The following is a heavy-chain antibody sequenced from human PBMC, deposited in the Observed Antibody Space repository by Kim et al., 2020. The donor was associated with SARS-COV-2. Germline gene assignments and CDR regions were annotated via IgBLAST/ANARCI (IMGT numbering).Heavy chain of an antibody. J-gene: IGHJ6*02. V-gene: IGHV4-34*01. CDR2: INHSGST. CDR3: ARGQHDTYSSSWWFNYYYGMDV. D-gene: IGHD6-13*01. Sequence: SETLSLTCAVYGGSFSGYYWSWIRQPPGKGLEWIGEINHSGSTNYNPSLKSRVTISVDTSKNQFSLKLSSVTAADTAVYYCARGQHDTYSSSWWFNYYYGMDVWGQGTTVTVSS. CDR1: GGSFSGYY.